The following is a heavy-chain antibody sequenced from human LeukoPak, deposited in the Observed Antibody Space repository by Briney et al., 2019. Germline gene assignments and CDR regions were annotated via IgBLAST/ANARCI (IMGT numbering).Heavy chain of an antibody. CDR2: TNGETGNT. CDR1: GYTFTNYA. D-gene: IGHD2-8*01. J-gene: IGHJ4*02. CDR3: ARSPGVNARTWLDY. V-gene: IGHV1-3*02. Sequence: GASVKVSCKASGYTFTNYALHWVRQAPRQSLEWMGWTNGETGNTRFSQDFQGKLTITIDTSASTGYVELSSLRSEDTAVYYCARSPGVNARTWLDYWGQGTLVTVSS.